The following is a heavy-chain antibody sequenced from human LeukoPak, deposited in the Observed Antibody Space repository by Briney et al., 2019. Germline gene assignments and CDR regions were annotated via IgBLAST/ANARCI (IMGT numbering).Heavy chain of an antibody. CDR3: ARDGVFGVVILNRRGDFDY. CDR2: ILNDGSNT. Sequence: GGSLRLSCAASGFTFRNFVMHWVRQAPGKGLEWVAGILNDGSNTDYADSVKGRFTVSRDNSENTLYLQMNSLRAEDTAVYYCARDGVFGVVILNRRGDFDYWGQGTLVTVSS. V-gene: IGHV3-33*08. CDR1: GFTFRNFV. D-gene: IGHD3-3*01. J-gene: IGHJ4*02.